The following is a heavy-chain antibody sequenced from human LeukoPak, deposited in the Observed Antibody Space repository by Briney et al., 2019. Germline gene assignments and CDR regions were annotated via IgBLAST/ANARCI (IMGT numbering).Heavy chain of an antibody. CDR2: IYYSGST. CDR3: ARGDMGSWFDP. CDR1: GGSISSSSYY. D-gene: IGHD1-26*01. J-gene: IGHJ5*02. Sequence: SETLSLTCTVSGGSISSSSYYWGWIRQPPGKGLEWIGSIYYSGSTYYNPSLKSRVTISVDTSKNQFSLKLSSVTAADTAVYYCARGDMGSWFDPWGQGTLVTVSS. V-gene: IGHV4-39*07.